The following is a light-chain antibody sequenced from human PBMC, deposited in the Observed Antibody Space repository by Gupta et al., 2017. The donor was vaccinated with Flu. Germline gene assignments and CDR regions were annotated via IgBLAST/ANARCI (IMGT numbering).Light chain of an antibody. V-gene: IGLV3-19*01. Sequence: SSELTQDPGVSVALGQTVRITCQGDRLRSYYASWYQQKPGQAPVFVIYGKNNRPSGIPGLFSGYSSGNTASLTITGAQAEDEADYYCNSRDSSGNQVFGGGTKLTVL. CDR3: NSRDSSGNQV. J-gene: IGLJ3*02. CDR1: RLRSYY. CDR2: GKN.